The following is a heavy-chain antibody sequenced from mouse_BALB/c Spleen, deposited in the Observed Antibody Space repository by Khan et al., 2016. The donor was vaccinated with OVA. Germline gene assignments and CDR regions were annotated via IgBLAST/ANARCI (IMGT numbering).Heavy chain of an antibody. J-gene: IGHJ1*01. Sequence: EVKLMESGGGLVQPGGSRKLSCAASGFTFSSFGMHWVRQAPKKGLEWVAYISSGCSTIYYGDTVKGRFTISRDNPKNTLFLQMTSLRSEDTAMYYCARSGGNFHWYFDVWGAGTSVTVSS. CDR1: GFTFSSFG. CDR2: ISSGCSTI. CDR3: ARSGGNFHWYFDV. D-gene: IGHD2-1*01. V-gene: IGHV5-17*02.